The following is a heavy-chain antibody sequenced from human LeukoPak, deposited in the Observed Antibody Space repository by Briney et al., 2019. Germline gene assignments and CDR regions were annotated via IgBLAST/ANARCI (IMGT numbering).Heavy chain of an antibody. Sequence: VGSLRLSCAASGFTFSRFWMNWVRQAPGRGLEWVANMDQSGGRNNYVDSVKGRFTISRDNAKNSLFLEMSSLRADDTAVYFCARDVEGGTFDIWGQGTTVTVSS. CDR2: MDQSGGRN. CDR1: GFTFSRFW. D-gene: IGHD3-16*01. J-gene: IGHJ3*02. CDR3: ARDVEGGTFDI. V-gene: IGHV3-7*05.